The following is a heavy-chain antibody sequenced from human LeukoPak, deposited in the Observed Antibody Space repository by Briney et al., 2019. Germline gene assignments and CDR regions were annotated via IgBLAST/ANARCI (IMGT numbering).Heavy chain of an antibody. CDR3: ARTYYDYVWGSYRPFDY. CDR1: GGSISSSSYY. D-gene: IGHD3-16*02. J-gene: IGHJ4*02. Sequence: SETLSLTCTVSGGSISSSSYYWGWIRQPPGKGLEWIGSIYYSGSTYYNPSLKSRVTISVDTSKNQFSLKLSSVTAADTAVYYCARTYYDYVWGSYRPFDYWGQGTLVTVSS. CDR2: IYYSGST. V-gene: IGHV4-39*07.